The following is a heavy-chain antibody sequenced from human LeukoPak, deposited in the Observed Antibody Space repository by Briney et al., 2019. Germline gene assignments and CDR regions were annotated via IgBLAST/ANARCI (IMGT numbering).Heavy chain of an antibody. J-gene: IGHJ4*02. Sequence: SETLSLTCTVSGGSISSGSYYWRWIRQPAGKGLEWIGRIYTSGSTNYNPSLKSRVTISVDTSKNQFSLKLSSMTAADTAVYYCARNGDYGFLDYWGQGTLVTVSS. CDR3: ARNGDYGFLDY. V-gene: IGHV4-61*02. CDR2: IYTSGST. CDR1: GGSISSGSYY. D-gene: IGHD4-17*01.